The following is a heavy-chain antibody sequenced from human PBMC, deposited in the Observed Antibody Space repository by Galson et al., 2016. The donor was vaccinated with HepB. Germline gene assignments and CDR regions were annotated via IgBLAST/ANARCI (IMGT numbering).Heavy chain of an antibody. Sequence: SLRLSCAASGFTFSGYAMAWVRQAPGKGLEWVSGMSDSDDIYYAPTVKGRLTISRDNSTNTVYLQLTSLRAEDTAVDYCAKDKRGHSSAWYWYLDYWGPGTLVSVSS. J-gene: IGHJ4*02. CDR2: MSDSDDI. CDR3: AKDKRGHSSAWYWYLDY. CDR1: GFTFSGYA. V-gene: IGHV3-23*01. D-gene: IGHD6-13*01.